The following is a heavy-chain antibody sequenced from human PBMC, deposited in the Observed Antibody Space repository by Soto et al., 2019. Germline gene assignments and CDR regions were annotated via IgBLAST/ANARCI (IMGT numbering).Heavy chain of an antibody. Sequence: QVQLVESGGGVVQPGRSLRLSCAASGFTFSSYGIHWVRQAPGKGLEWVAFISDDGNNKYYAGSVKGRFTISRDNFRNTLYLQMNSLRGEDTAVYYCAKRRNVLRFLEWSSGMEVWGQGTTVNVSS. J-gene: IGHJ6*02. CDR3: AKRRNVLRFLEWSSGMEV. CDR1: GFTFSSYG. V-gene: IGHV3-30*18. CDR2: ISDDGNNK. D-gene: IGHD3-3*01.